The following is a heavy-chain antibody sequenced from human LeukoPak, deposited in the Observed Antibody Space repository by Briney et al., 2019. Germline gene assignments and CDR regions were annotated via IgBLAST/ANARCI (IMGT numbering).Heavy chain of an antibody. J-gene: IGHJ4*02. CDR1: GFGIGASF. D-gene: IGHD2-2*01. CDR2: LSRGESA. V-gene: IGHV3-66*01. Sequence: GGSLRLSCTASGFGIGASFINWVRQAPGKGLEWVSLLSRGESAFYADSVKGRFTLSGDTSKNTVFLQMNSLRAEDTAVHFCARAVGVVDCNTYSCKPYYFDYWGQGALVTVSS. CDR3: ARAVGVVDCNTYSCKPYYFDY.